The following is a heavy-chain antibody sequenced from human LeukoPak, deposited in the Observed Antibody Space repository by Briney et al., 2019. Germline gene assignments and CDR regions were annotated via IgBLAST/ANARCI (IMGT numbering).Heavy chain of an antibody. CDR2: INPNSGGT. CDR3: ARDDCTNGVCYNVVDY. D-gene: IGHD2-8*01. Sequence: ASVKVSCKASGYTFTGYYMHWVRQAPGQGLEWMGWINPNSGGTNYAQKFQGRVTMTRDTSISTAYMELSRLRSDDTAVYYCARDDCTNGVCYNVVDYWGQETLVTVSS. V-gene: IGHV1-2*02. J-gene: IGHJ4*02. CDR1: GYTFTGYY.